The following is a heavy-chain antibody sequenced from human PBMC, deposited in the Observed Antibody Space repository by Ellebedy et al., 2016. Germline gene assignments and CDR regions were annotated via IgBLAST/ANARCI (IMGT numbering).Heavy chain of an antibody. CDR1: GFTFSSYA. D-gene: IGHD3-22*01. Sequence: GESLKISXAASGFTFSSYAMSWVRQAPGKGLEWVSAISGSGGSTYYADSVKGRFTISRDNSKNTLYLQMNSLRAEDTAVYYCAKDRTYYYDILGPRPYYFDYWGQGTLVTVSS. J-gene: IGHJ4*02. CDR3: AKDRTYYYDILGPRPYYFDY. V-gene: IGHV3-23*01. CDR2: ISGSGGST.